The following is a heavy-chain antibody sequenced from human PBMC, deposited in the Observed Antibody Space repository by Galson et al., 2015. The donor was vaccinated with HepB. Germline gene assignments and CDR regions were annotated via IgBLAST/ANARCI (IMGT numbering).Heavy chain of an antibody. V-gene: IGHV3-30*04. CDR3: ASPLWFGELYYY. Sequence: SLRLSCAASGFTFSSYAMHWVRQAPGKGLEWVAVISYDGSNKYYADSVKGRFTISRDNSKNTLYLQMNSLRAEDTAVYYCASPLWFGELYYYWGQGTLVTVSS. CDR2: ISYDGSNK. D-gene: IGHD3-10*01. J-gene: IGHJ4*02. CDR1: GFTFSSYA.